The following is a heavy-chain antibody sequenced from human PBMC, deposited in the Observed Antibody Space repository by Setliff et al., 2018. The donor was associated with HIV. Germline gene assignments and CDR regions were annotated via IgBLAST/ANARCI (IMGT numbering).Heavy chain of an antibody. CDR2: IGGSGSAI. Sequence: GGSLRLSCAVSGFIFNTYSMNWVRRAPGKGLEWVSYIGGSGSAIYYADSVKGRFTISRDNAKNSLYLQLNSLRAEDTAVYYCVRDASPDYDSGGYSAGGHWGRGTLVTVSS. J-gene: IGHJ4*02. D-gene: IGHD3-22*01. CDR3: VRDASPDYDSGGYSAGGH. CDR1: GFIFNTYS. V-gene: IGHV3-48*01.